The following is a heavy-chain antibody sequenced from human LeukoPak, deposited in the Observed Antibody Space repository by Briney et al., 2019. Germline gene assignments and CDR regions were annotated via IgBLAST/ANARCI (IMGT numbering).Heavy chain of an antibody. CDR3: ARDFYGDYDY. D-gene: IGHD4-17*01. J-gene: IGHJ4*02. V-gene: IGHV4-31*03. CDR2: IYYSGST. CDR1: GGSISSGGYY. Sequence: SETLSLTCTVSGGSISSGGYYWSWIRQHPGKGLEWIGYIYYSGSTYYNPSLKSRVTISVGTSKNQFSLKLSSVTAADTAVYYCARDFYGDYDYWGQGTLVTVSS.